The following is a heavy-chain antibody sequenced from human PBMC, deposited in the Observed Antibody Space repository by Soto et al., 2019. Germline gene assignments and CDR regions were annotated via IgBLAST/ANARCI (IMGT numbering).Heavy chain of an antibody. J-gene: IGHJ3*02. V-gene: IGHV3-23*01. D-gene: IGHD5-18*01. Sequence: EVQLLESGGGLVQPGGSLRLSCAASGFTFSSYAMSWVRQAPGKGLEWVSTISGSGGSTYYADSVKGRFTISRDNSKNTLYLQMNSLRAEDTAVYYCAKGFEGSSIQILLPGAFNIWGQGTMVTVSS. CDR3: AKGFEGSSIQILLPGAFNI. CDR2: ISGSGGST. CDR1: GFTFSSYA.